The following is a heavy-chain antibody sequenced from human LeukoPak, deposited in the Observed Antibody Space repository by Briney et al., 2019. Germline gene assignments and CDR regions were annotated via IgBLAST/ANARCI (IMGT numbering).Heavy chain of an antibody. CDR3: ARHDGSSFIYYVDH. CDR1: GFSVSSCA. CDR2: ISNSGYNT. V-gene: IGHV3-23*01. D-gene: IGHD1-1*01. J-gene: IGHJ4*02. Sequence: PGGSLRLSCAASGFSVSSCAMSWVRQAPGKGLEWVSSISNSGYNTWYADSVKGRFTISRDNSQTTLYLQMSGLRAEDTALYYCARHDGSSFIYYVDHWGQGALVTVSS.